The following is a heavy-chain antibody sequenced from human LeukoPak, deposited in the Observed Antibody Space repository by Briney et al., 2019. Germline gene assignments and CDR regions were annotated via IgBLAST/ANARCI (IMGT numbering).Heavy chain of an antibody. J-gene: IGHJ3*02. CDR2: INHSGST. V-gene: IGHV4-34*01. CDR1: GGSFSGYY. D-gene: IGHD5-24*01. Sequence: SETLSLTCAVYGGSFSGYYWSWIRQPPGKGLEWIGEINHSGSTNYNPSLKSRVTMSVDMSKNQFSLKLNSVTAADTAVYYCVRVQADGHSDIWGQGTMVTVSS. CDR3: VRVQADGHSDI.